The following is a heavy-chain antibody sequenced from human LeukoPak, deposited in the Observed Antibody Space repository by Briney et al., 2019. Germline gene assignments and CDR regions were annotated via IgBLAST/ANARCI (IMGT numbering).Heavy chain of an antibody. V-gene: IGHV4-59*01. CDR1: GGSISTYY. CDR2: IYYSGST. D-gene: IGHD6-13*01. Sequence: SETLSLTCTVSGGSISTYYWSWIRQPPGKGLEWIGYIYYSGSTDYNPSLKSRVTISVDTSKNQFSLKLNSVTAADTAAYYCARGLAAAQYYFDYWGQGTLVTVSS. CDR3: ARGLAAAQYYFDY. J-gene: IGHJ4*02.